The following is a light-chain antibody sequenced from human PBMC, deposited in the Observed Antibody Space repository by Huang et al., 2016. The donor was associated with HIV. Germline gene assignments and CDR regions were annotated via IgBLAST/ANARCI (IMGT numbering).Light chain of an antibody. Sequence: DIVMTQSTDSMTVSLGERATINCKSSQSVLHSSNNKNNLAWYQQKPGQPPKVLIDWASTRESGVPERFSGSGSGTDFTLTISILQAEDVAVYFCHQYYSTPQTFGQGTKVEIK. V-gene: IGKV4-1*01. J-gene: IGKJ1*01. CDR3: HQYYSTPQT. CDR1: QSVLHSSNNKNN. CDR2: WAS.